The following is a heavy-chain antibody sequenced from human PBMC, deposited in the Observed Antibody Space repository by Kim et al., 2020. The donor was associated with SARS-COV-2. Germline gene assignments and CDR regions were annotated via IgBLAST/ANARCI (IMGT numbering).Heavy chain of an antibody. CDR2: ISSSSSYI. CDR1: GFTFSSYS. D-gene: IGHD3-10*01. Sequence: GGSLRLSCAASGFTFSSYSMNWVRQAPGKGLEWVSSISSSSSYIYYADSVKGRFTISRDNAKNSLYLQMNSRRAEDTAVYYCARRPIWFGERDWYFDLWGRGTLVTVSS. V-gene: IGHV3-21*01. J-gene: IGHJ2*01. CDR3: ARRPIWFGERDWYFDL.